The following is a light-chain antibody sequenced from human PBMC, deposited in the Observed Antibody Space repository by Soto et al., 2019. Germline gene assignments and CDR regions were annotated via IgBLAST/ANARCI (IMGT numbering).Light chain of an antibody. CDR2: GAS. Sequence: EVVLTQSPGTLSLSAGERATLSCRASQSMTSNYLAWYQQKPGQAPRLLIYGASSRATGIPDRFSGSGSGTDFTLTISRLEPEDLAVYYCQQYDDSPTFGGGTKVEIK. V-gene: IGKV3-20*01. CDR3: QQYDDSPT. CDR1: QSMTSNY. J-gene: IGKJ4*01.